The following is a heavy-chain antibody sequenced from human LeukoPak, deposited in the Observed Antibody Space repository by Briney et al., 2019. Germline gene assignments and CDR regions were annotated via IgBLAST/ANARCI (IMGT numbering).Heavy chain of an antibody. CDR2: IIPIFGTA. Sequence: SVKVSCKASGGTFSSYAISWVRQAPGQGLEWMGGIIPIFGTANYAQKFQGRVTITTDESTSTAYMELSSLRSEDTAVYYCARVGFDSMRGREIYYYYMDVWGKGTTVTVSS. D-gene: IGHD3-22*01. CDR1: GGTFSSYA. CDR3: ARVGFDSMRGREIYYYYMDV. V-gene: IGHV1-69*05. J-gene: IGHJ6*03.